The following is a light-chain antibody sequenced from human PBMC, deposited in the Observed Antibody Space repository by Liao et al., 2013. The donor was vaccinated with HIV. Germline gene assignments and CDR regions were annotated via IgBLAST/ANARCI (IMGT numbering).Light chain of an antibody. Sequence: SYELTQPPSVSVSPGQTASITCSGDKLGHKYASWYQQKPGQSPVLVIYQDTQRPSGIPERFSGSNSGNTATLTISGTQAIDEADYYCQAWDSSSWVFGGGTTLTVL. CDR3: QAWDSSSWV. J-gene: IGLJ3*02. CDR2: QDT. V-gene: IGLV3-1*01. CDR1: KLGHKY.